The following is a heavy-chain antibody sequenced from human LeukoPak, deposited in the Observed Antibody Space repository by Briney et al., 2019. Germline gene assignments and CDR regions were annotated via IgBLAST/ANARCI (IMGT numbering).Heavy chain of an antibody. CDR2: IHYTGST. CDR3: ARLHALGAEEFDP. Sequence: PSETLSLTCTVSGGSISSHYWSWIRQPPGKGLEWIGYIHYTGSTNYNPSLNSRITMSVDTPNNQFSLRLTSVTATDTAVYYCARLHALGAEEFDPWGQGALVTVSS. V-gene: IGHV4-59*11. CDR1: GGSISSHY. D-gene: IGHD3-16*01. J-gene: IGHJ5*02.